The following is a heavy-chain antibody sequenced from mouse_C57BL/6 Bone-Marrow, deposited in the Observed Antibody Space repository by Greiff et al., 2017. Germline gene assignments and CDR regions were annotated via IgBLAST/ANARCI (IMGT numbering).Heavy chain of an antibody. CDR3: ARRAVVATPSDY. J-gene: IGHJ2*01. CDR2: INPNNGGT. V-gene: IGHV1-26*01. CDR1: GYTFTDYY. D-gene: IGHD1-1*01. Sequence: VHVKQSGPELVKPGASVKISCKASGYTFTDYYMNWVKQSHGKSLEWIGDINPNNGGTSYNQKFKGKATLTVDKSSSTAYMELRSLTSEDSAVYYCARRAVVATPSDYWGQGTTLTVSS.